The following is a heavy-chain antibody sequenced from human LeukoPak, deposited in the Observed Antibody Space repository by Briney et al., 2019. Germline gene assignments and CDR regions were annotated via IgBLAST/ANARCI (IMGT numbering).Heavy chain of an antibody. Sequence: SETLSLTCTVSGGSISSYYWSWIRQPAGKGLEWIGRIYTSGSTNYNPSLKSRVTTSVDTSKNQFSLKLSSVTAADTAVYYCARERPTVLRYFDWSNHDAFDIWGQGTMVTVSS. CDR3: ARERPTVLRYFDWSNHDAFDI. D-gene: IGHD3-9*01. CDR1: GGSISSYY. J-gene: IGHJ3*02. V-gene: IGHV4-4*07. CDR2: IYTSGST.